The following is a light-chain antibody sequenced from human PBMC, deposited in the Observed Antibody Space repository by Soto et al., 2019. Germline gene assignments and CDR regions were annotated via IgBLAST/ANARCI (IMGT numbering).Light chain of an antibody. CDR1: QSVSSNF. Sequence: EIVLTQSPGTLSLSPGERATLSCKASQSVSSNFLAWYQRKPGQAPRLLIYGASYRATDIPYRFGCSGSATDLTLNTTRLEPEDFAVYYGHQYGTSPPTFGQGTKVEI. J-gene: IGKJ1*01. CDR3: HQYGTSPPT. V-gene: IGKV3-20*01. CDR2: GAS.